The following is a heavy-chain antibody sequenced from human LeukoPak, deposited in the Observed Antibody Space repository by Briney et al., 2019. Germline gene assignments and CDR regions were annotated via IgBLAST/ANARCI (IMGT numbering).Heavy chain of an antibody. D-gene: IGHD3-9*01. J-gene: IGHJ4*02. CDR1: GFTVSSNY. CDR3: ARDMYYDILSGYIGY. Sequence: PGGSLRLSCVVSGFTVSSNYMTWVRQAPGKGLEWVSSIRSSSTYIYYADSVKGRFTISRDNAENSLYLQMNSLRAEDTAVYYCARDMYYDILSGYIGYWGQGTLVTVSS. CDR2: IRSSSTYI. V-gene: IGHV3-21*01.